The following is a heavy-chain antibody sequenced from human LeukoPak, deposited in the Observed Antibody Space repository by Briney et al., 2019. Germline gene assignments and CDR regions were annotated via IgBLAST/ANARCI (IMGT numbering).Heavy chain of an antibody. D-gene: IGHD5-18*01. CDR3: ASVDTAMALSFDY. Sequence: SETLSLTCSVSGASIRSFYWSWIRQPPGEGLEWIGYIYQSGTTNYNPSLKSRVTISVDTSKKQFSLNLSSVTAADTAVYYCASVDTAMALSFDYWGQGTLVTVSS. V-gene: IGHV4-59*08. J-gene: IGHJ4*02. CDR2: IYQSGTT. CDR1: GASIRSFY.